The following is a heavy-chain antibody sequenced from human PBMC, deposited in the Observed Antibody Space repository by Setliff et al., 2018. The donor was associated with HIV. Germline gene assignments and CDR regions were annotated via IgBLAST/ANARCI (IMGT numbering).Heavy chain of an antibody. D-gene: IGHD6-19*01. CDR2: ISGFNGNT. CDR3: ARVPYRSAWFSGGHDAFDI. J-gene: IGHJ3*02. Sequence: VASVKVSCKASGYSFARYGLSWVRQAPGQGLEWMGWISGFNGNTKYAQSFQDRVAMTTETATSTAYMEMRRLRSDDTAVYFCARVPYRSAWFSGGHDAFDIWGQGTMVTVSS. V-gene: IGHV1-18*01. CDR1: GYSFARYG.